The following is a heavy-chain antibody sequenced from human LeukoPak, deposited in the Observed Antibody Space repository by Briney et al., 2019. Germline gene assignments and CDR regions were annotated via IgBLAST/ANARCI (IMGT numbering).Heavy chain of an antibody. CDR2: IIPILGIA. CDR1: GGTFSSYA. D-gene: IGHD2-2*01. CDR3: AHQTYCSSTSCYPGYFDY. V-gene: IGHV1-69*04. J-gene: IGHJ4*02. Sequence: SVKVSCKASGGTFSSYAISWVRQAPGQGLEWMGRIIPILGIANYAQKFQGRVTITADKSTSTAYMELNSLRSEDTAVYYCAHQTYCSSTSCYPGYFDYWGQGTLVTVSS.